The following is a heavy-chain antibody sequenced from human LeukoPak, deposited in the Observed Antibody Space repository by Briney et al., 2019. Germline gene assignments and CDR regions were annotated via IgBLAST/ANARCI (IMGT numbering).Heavy chain of an antibody. J-gene: IGHJ4*02. CDR3: AKRSNFWTGYLGY. Sequence: PGGSLRLSCTASKFTFGNYAMSWVRQAPGKGLEWVSVISGSGGSTYYADSVKGRFTISRDNSKDTLFLQMNSLRTEDTAVYYCAKRSNFWTGYLGYWGQGTLVTVSS. CDR1: KFTFGNYA. CDR2: ISGSGGST. V-gene: IGHV3-23*01. D-gene: IGHD3/OR15-3a*01.